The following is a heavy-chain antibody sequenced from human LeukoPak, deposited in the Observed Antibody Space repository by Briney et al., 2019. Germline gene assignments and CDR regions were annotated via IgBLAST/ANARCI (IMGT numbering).Heavy chain of an antibody. CDR3: ARGQEVEHTSMITDPYYFDY. CDR2: TYYSGST. CDR1: GGSISSYY. Sequence: SETLSLTCTVSGGSISSYYWSWIRQPPGKGLEWIGYTYYSGSTNYNPSLKSRLSISLNTSKNQFSLKLSSVTAADTAVYYCARGQEVEHTSMITDPYYFDYWGQGTLVTVSS. J-gene: IGHJ4*02. V-gene: IGHV4-59*01. D-gene: IGHD5-18*01.